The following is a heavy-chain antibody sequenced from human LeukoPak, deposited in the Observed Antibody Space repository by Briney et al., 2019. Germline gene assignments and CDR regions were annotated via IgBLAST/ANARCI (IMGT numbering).Heavy chain of an antibody. CDR1: GGSISRYY. D-gene: IGHD1-1*01. V-gene: IGHV4-34*01. CDR3: ARQNSNWDY. Sequence: PSETLSLTCTVSGGSISRYYWSWIRQPPGKGLEWIGEINHSGSTNYNPSLKSRVTISVDTSKNQFSLKLSSVTAADTAVYYCARQNSNWDYWGQGTLVTVSS. J-gene: IGHJ4*02. CDR2: INHSGST.